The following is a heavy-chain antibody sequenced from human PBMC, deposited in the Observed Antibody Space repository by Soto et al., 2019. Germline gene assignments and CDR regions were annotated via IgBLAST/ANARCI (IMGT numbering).Heavy chain of an antibody. CDR1: GGSISSVSYY. CDR2: IYYSGST. J-gene: IGHJ4*02. Sequence: SEALSLTCSVSGGSISSVSYYWGWIRQPPGKGLEWIGSIYYSGSTYYNPSLESRVTISVDTSKNQFSLKLTSVTAADTAVYYCASLLGPEDDYDRFSYWGQRTLVTGS. CDR3: ASLLGPEDDYDRFSY. V-gene: IGHV4-39*01. D-gene: IGHD3-16*01.